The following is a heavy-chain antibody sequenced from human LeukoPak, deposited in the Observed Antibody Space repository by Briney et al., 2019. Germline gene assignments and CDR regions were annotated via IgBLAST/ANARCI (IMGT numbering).Heavy chain of an antibody. V-gene: IGHV3-23*01. J-gene: IGHJ4*02. CDR2: ISGSGGST. CDR1: GFTFSSYA. Sequence: PGGSLRLSCAASGFTFSSYAMSWVRQAPGKGLEWVSAISGSGGSTYYADSVKGRFTISRDNSKNTLYLQMNSLRAEDTAVYYCAKDQARGNYYYGSGSYYFDYWGQGTLVTVSS. CDR3: AKDQARGNYYYGSGSYYFDY. D-gene: IGHD3-10*01.